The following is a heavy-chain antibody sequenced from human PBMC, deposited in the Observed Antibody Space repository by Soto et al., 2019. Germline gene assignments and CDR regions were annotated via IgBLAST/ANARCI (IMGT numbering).Heavy chain of an antibody. Sequence: QVQLVQSGAEVKKPGASVKVSCKASGYTFTGYYMHLVRQAPGQGLEWMGWINPNSGGTNYAQKFQGRVTMNRDTSSRTAYMELSRLRSDDTAVYYCAREDCSSTSCQGFYPWGQGTLVTVSS. CDR2: INPNSGGT. V-gene: IGHV1-2*02. CDR3: AREDCSSTSCQGFYP. CDR1: GYTFTGYY. D-gene: IGHD2-2*01. J-gene: IGHJ5*02.